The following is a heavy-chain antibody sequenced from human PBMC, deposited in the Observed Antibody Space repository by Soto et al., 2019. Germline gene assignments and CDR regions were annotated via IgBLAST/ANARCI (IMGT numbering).Heavy chain of an antibody. CDR3: GQRIRVSGLGRERATYLHS. Sequence: QITLKESGPTLVRPTQTLTLTCTFSGFSLSTTGVGVGWIRQPPGKALEWLALIYWDDDKRYSPSLKSRLTITEDTSKNDVFLTITHVDPVHTPSYYSGQRIRVSGLGRERATYLHSWGQGPLVTVSS. CDR2: IYWDDDK. J-gene: IGHJ4*02. V-gene: IGHV2-5*02. D-gene: IGHD3-16*01. CDR1: GFSLSTTGVG.